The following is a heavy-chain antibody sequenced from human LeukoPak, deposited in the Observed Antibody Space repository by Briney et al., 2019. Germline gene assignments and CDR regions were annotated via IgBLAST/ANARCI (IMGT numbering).Heavy chain of an antibody. CDR1: GFTFSSYS. J-gene: IGHJ4*02. CDR3: ARGYSYGYPLYYFDY. Sequence: KPGGSLRLSCAASGFTFSSYSMNWVRQAPGKGLEWVSSIGSSSSYIYYADSVKGRFTISRDNAKNSLYLQMNSLRAEDTAVYYCARGYSYGYPLYYFDYWGQGTLVTVSS. D-gene: IGHD5-18*01. V-gene: IGHV3-21*01. CDR2: IGSSSSYI.